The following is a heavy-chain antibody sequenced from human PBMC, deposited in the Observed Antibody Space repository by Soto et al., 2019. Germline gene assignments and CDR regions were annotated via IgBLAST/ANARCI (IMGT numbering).Heavy chain of an antibody. Sequence: ASVKVSCKASGYTFTSYAMHWVRQAPGQRLEWMGWINAGNGNTKYSQKFQGRVTITRDTSASTAYMELSSLRSEDTAVYYCARTKWLAYAFDMWGQGTMVTVSS. CDR1: GYTFTSYA. CDR3: ARTKWLAYAFDM. V-gene: IGHV1-3*01. CDR2: INAGNGNT. J-gene: IGHJ3*02. D-gene: IGHD6-19*01.